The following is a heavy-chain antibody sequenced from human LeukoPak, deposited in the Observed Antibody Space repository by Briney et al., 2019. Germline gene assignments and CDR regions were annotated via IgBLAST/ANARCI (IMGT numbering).Heavy chain of an antibody. CDR2: IIPIFGTA. J-gene: IGHJ6*03. V-gene: IGHV1-69*13. Sequence: ASVKVSCKASGGTFSSYAISWVRQAPGQGLEWMGGIIPIFGTANYAQKFQGRVTITADESTSTAYMELSSLRSEDTAVYYCARGDTAMRAGYYCMDVWGKGTTVTISS. CDR1: GGTFSSYA. CDR3: ARGDTAMRAGYYCMDV. D-gene: IGHD5-18*01.